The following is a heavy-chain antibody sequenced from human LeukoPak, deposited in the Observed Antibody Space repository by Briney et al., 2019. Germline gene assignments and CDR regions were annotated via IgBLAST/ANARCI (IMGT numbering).Heavy chain of an antibody. CDR2: ISTYNGNT. D-gene: IGHD3-3*01. CDR3: ARVLRYDFWSAYYFDY. V-gene: IGHV1-18*01. CDR1: GYTFNSYE. Sequence: GASVKVSCKASGYTFNSYEISWVRQAPGQGLEWMAWISTYNGNTNYALKVQGRATMTTDTSTSTAYMELRSLRSDDTAVYYCARVLRYDFWSAYYFDYWGQGTLVTVSS. J-gene: IGHJ4*02.